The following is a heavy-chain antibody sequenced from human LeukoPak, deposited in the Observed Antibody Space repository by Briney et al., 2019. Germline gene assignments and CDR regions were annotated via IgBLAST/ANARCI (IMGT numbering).Heavy chain of an antibody. CDR3: AKSGVAGAGGVDY. J-gene: IGHJ4*02. D-gene: IGHD6-19*01. CDR2: ITWNSRRI. V-gene: IGHV3-9*01. Sequence: GGSLRLSCAASGFTFDDYAVHWVRQAPGKGLEWVSGITWNSRRIGYADSVKGRFIISRDNAKNSLYLQMNSLRAEDTAVYYCAKSGVAGAGGVDYWGQGTLVTVSS. CDR1: GFTFDDYA.